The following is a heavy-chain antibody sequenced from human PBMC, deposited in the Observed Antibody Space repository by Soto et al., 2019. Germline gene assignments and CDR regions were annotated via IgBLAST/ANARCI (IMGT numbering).Heavy chain of an antibody. CDR2: IRSKANSYAT. J-gene: IGHJ6*02. CDR3: FRENYFFYHGIDV. Sequence: PVGSLRLSCACSVFAFSGSTIHCVRHASGKGLEWVGRIRSKANSYATTYAASVKGRFIISRDDSKTTAYLQMSSLKIEDTAVYYCFRENYFFYHGIDVWGHGTTVRVSS. V-gene: IGHV3-73*01. CDR1: VFAFSGST.